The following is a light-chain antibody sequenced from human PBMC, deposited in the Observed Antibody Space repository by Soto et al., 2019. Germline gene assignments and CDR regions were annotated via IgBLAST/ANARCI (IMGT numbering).Light chain of an antibody. CDR1: QDISSS. J-gene: IGKJ5*01. V-gene: IGKV1-9*01. CDR2: GAS. Sequence: DIQLTQSPSFLSASVGDRVTITCRASQDISSSLVWYQQKPGKAPKVLIYGASTVQSGVPSRFSGSGSVTEFTLTISSLQTEDFATSYCQQLDTFPRTFGQGTRLESK. CDR3: QQLDTFPRT.